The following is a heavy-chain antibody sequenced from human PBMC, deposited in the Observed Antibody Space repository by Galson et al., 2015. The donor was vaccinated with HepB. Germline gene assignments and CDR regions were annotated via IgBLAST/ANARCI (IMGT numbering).Heavy chain of an antibody. CDR2: ISGSGGST. D-gene: IGHD3-22*01. CDR1: GFTFSSYA. V-gene: IGHV3-23*01. CDR3: AKDLVLARSGYYFGNDAFDI. Sequence: SLRLSCAASGFTFSSYAMSWVRQAPGKGLEWVSAISGSGGSTYYADSVKGRFTISRDNSKNTLYLQMNSLRAEDTAVYYCAKDLVLARSGYYFGNDAFDIWGQGTMVTVSS. J-gene: IGHJ3*02.